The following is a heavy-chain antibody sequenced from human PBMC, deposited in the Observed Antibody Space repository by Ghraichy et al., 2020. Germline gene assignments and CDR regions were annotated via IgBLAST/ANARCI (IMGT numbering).Heavy chain of an antibody. CDR2: INHSGST. Sequence: ETLNISCAVYGGSFSGYYWSWIRQPPGKGLEWIGEINHSGSTNYNPSLKSRVTISVDTSKNQFSLKLSSVTAADTAVYYCARGPLYYGSGSYYDYWGQGTLVTISS. D-gene: IGHD3-10*01. CDR1: GGSFSGYY. CDR3: ARGPLYYGSGSYYDY. V-gene: IGHV4-34*01. J-gene: IGHJ4*02.